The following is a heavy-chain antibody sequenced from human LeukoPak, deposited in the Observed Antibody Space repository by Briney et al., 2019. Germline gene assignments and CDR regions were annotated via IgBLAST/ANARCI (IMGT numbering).Heavy chain of an antibody. CDR1: GGSISSGGYY. V-gene: IGHV4-31*03. CDR3: ARSYGSGSAGYDY. D-gene: IGHD3-10*01. J-gene: IGHJ4*02. CDR2: IYYRGST. Sequence: PSQTLSLTCTVSGGSISSGGYYWSWSRQHPGKGLEWIGYIYYRGSTYYNPSLKSRVTISVDTSKNQFSLKLSSVTAADTAVYYCARSYGSGSAGYDYWGQGTLVTVSS.